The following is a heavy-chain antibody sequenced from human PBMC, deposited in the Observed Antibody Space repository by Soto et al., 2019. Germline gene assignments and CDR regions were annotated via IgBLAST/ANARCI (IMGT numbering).Heavy chain of an antibody. D-gene: IGHD2-15*01. CDR2: ISSSSSYI. V-gene: IGHV3-21*01. CDR3: AGGYCSGGSCYSRGIFVY. CDR1: GFTFSSYS. Sequence: EVQLVESGGGLVKPGGSLRLSCAASGFTFSSYSMNWVRQAPGKGLEWVSSISSSSSYICYADSVKGRFTISRDNAKNSLYLQMNSLRAEDTAVYYCAGGYCSGGSCYSRGIFVYWGQGTLVTVSS. J-gene: IGHJ4*02.